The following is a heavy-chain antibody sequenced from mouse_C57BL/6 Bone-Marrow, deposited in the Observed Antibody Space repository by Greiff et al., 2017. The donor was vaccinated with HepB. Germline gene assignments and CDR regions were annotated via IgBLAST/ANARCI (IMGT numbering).Heavy chain of an antibody. V-gene: IGHV7-1*01. CDR1: GFTFSDFY. J-gene: IGHJ4*01. CDR2: SRNKANDYTT. D-gene: IGHD1-1*01. Sequence: EVQLVESGGGLVQSGRSLRLSCATSGFTFSDFYMEWVRQAPGKGLEWIAASRNKANDYTTEYSASVKGRFIVSRDTSQSILYLQMNALRAEDTAIYYCARDLITTVVAPMDYWGQGTSVTVSS. CDR3: ARDLITTVVAPMDY.